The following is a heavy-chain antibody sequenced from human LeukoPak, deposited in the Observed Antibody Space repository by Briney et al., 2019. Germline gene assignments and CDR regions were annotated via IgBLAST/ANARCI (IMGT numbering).Heavy chain of an antibody. D-gene: IGHD3-10*01. V-gene: IGHV3-66*01. CDR2: IYSGGST. Sequence: GGSLRLSRAASGFTVSSNYMSWVRQAPGKGLEWVSVIYSGGSTYYADSVKGRFTISRDNSKNTLYLQMNSLRAEDTAVYYCARDSYGSGSYYHDYWGQGTLVTVSS. J-gene: IGHJ4*02. CDR3: ARDSYGSGSYYHDY. CDR1: GFTVSSNY.